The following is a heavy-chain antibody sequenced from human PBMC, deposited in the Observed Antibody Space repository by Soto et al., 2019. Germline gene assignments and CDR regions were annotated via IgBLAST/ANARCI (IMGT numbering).Heavy chain of an antibody. D-gene: IGHD2-15*01. V-gene: IGHV1-46*01. J-gene: IGHJ5*02. CDR3: AGDTASGGNPDFWFDP. CDR2: INPGGGST. CDR1: GYTFTSYY. Sequence: ASVKVSCKASGYTFTSYYMHWVRQAPGQGLEWMGIINPGGGSTSYAQKFQGRVTMTRDTSTSTVYMELSSLRSEDTAVYYCAGDTASGGNPDFWFDPWGKGTLVTVSS.